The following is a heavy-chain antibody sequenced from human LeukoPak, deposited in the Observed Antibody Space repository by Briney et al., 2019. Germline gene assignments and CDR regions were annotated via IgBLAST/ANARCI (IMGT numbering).Heavy chain of an antibody. J-gene: IGHJ6*02. D-gene: IGHD2-2*01. V-gene: IGHV1-18*01. CDR2: VSAYNGNT. Sequence: ASVKVSCKASGYTVSSYGISWVRQAPRQGLGLMGWVSAYNGNTNYAQKLQGRVTMTTDTSTSTAYMELRSLRSDDTAVYYCARYCSSTSCYYYYGMDVWGQGTTVTVSS. CDR1: GYTVSSYG. CDR3: ARYCSSTSCYYYYGMDV.